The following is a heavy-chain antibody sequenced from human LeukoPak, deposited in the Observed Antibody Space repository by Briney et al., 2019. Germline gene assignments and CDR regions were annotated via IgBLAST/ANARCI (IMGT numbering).Heavy chain of an antibody. D-gene: IGHD2-15*01. CDR1: GFTFSSYG. V-gene: IGHV3-30*18. J-gene: IGHJ6*02. Sequence: GGSLRLSCAASGFTFSSYGMHWVRQAPGKGLEWVAVISYDGSKKYYADSVKGRFTISRDNSKNTLWLQMNSLRAEDTAVYYCAKDLDNWELLLYYYGMDVWGQGTTVTVSS. CDR3: AKDLDNWELLLYYYGMDV. CDR2: ISYDGSKK.